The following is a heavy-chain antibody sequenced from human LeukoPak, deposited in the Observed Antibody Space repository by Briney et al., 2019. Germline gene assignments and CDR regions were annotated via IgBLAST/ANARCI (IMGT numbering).Heavy chain of an antibody. CDR3: ARVLYYYDSSGFNWFDP. D-gene: IGHD3-22*01. J-gene: IGHJ5*02. CDR1: GFTFSSYS. Sequence: PGGSLRLSCAASGFTFSSYSMNWVRQAPGKGLEWVSYISSSGSTIYYADSVKGRFTISRDNAKNSLYLQMNSLRAEDTAVYYCARVLYYYDSSGFNWFDPWGQGTLVTVSS. CDR2: ISSSGSTI. V-gene: IGHV3-48*04.